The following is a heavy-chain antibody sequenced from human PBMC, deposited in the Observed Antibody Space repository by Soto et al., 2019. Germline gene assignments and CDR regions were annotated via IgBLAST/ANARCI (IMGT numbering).Heavy chain of an antibody. D-gene: IGHD6-19*01. J-gene: IGHJ4*02. V-gene: IGHV4-59*01. CDR1: GGSISSYY. CDR3: VAGSGWYAPLGY. CDR2: IYYSGST. Sequence: QVQLQESGPGLVKPSETLSLTCTVSGGSISSYYWSWIRQPPGQGLEWIVYIYYSGSTNYNPSLKSRVTISVDTSNNQSARKLSTVTAADTAVYDCVAGSGWYAPLGYWGQGTLVTVSS.